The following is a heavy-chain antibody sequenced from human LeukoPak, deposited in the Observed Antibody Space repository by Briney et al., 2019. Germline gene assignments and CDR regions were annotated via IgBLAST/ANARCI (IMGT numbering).Heavy chain of an antibody. CDR1: GFTFSSYA. J-gene: IGHJ6*03. V-gene: IGHV3-30*01. D-gene: IGHD3-3*01. CDR3: ARDPSDFWSGYLGYYYYYYMDV. CDR2: ISYDGSNK. Sequence: TGGSLRLSCAASGFTFSSYAMSWVRQAPGKGLEWVAVISYDGSNKYYADSVKGRFTISRDNSKNTLYLQMNSLRAEDTAVYYCARDPSDFWSGYLGYYYYYYMDVWGKGTTVTVSS.